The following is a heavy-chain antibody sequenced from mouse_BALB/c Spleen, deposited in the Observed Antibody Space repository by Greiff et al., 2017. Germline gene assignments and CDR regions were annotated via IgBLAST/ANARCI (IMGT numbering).Heavy chain of an antibody. V-gene: IGHV1S22*01. J-gene: IGHJ3*01. D-gene: IGHD3-1*01. Sequence: LQQPGSELVRPGASVKLSCKACGYTFTSYWMHWVKQRPGQGLEWIGNIYPGSGSTNYDEKFKSKATLTVDTSSSTAYMQLSSLTSEDSAVYYCTSQGLAWFAYWGQGTLVTVSA. CDR3: TSQGLAWFAY. CDR1: GYTFTSYW. CDR2: IYPGSGST.